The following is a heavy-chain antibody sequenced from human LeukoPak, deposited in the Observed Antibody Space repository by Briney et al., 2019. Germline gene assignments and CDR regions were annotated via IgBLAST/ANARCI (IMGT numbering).Heavy chain of an antibody. D-gene: IGHD3-22*01. J-gene: IGHJ4*02. V-gene: IGHV4-4*02. CDR1: GGSIDITNY. CDR3: TREDRPFCPFAY. CDR2: ISHDGTT. Sequence: PSETLSLTCGVSGGSIDITNYWNWVRQAPGKGLEWIGEISHDGTTNYNPSLRSRVAMPFDRANNQFSLSLTSVTAADTAVYYCTREDRPFCPFAYWGQGVLVTVSS.